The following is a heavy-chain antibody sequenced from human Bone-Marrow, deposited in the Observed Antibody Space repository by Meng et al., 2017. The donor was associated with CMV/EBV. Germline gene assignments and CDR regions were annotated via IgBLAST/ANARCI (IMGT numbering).Heavy chain of an antibody. D-gene: IGHD1-26*01. CDR2: ISWNSGSI. J-gene: IGHJ5*02. V-gene: IGHV3-9*01. Sequence: SLKISCAASGFTFDDYAMHWVRQAPGKGLEWVSGISWNSGSIGYADSVKGRFTISRDNAKNSLYLQMNSLRADDTALYYCAKDRGGGSYFNWFDPWGQGTLVTVSS. CDR1: GFTFDDYA. CDR3: AKDRGGGSYFNWFDP.